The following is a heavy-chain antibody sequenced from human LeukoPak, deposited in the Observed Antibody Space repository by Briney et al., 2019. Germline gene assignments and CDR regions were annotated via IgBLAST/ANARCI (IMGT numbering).Heavy chain of an antibody. D-gene: IGHD6-13*01. CDR3: ASGSGAAAGTE. V-gene: IGHV3-21*01. Sequence: PGGSLRLSCAASGFTFSSYSMNWVRQAPGKELEWVSSISSSSSYIYYADSVKGRFTISRDNAKNSLYLQMNSLRAEDTAVYYCASGSGAAAGTEWGQGTLVTVSS. CDR1: GFTFSSYS. CDR2: ISSSSSYI. J-gene: IGHJ4*02.